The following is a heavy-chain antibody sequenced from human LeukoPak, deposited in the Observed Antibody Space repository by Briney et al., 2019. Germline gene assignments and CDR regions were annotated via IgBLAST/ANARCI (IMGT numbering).Heavy chain of an antibody. D-gene: IGHD3-22*01. CDR2: INVDGSNT. J-gene: IGHJ4*02. Sequence: GGSLRLSCAASGFTFSSYWMHWVRQAPGKGLVWVSRINVDGSNTNYADSVKGRFTFSRDNAKNTLYLQMNSLRAEDTAVYYCTRDVASSTYHFESSGLLDYWGQGTLVTVSS. V-gene: IGHV3-74*01. CDR1: GFTFSSYW. CDR3: TRDVASSTYHFESSGLLDY.